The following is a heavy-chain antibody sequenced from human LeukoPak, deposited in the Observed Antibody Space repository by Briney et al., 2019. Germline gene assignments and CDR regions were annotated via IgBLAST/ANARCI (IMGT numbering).Heavy chain of an antibody. CDR2: TYYRSKWSS. V-gene: IGHV6-1*01. CDR1: GDSVSSKSAA. Sequence: SQTRSLTCAIAGDSVSSKSAARNWIRQSPSRGLEWLGRTYYRSKWSSGYAESVKSRITINPDTSKNQFSLPLKSVTPEDTAVYYCARSQTGGTFDYWGQGALVTVSS. J-gene: IGHJ4*02. D-gene: IGHD1-26*01. CDR3: ARSQTGGTFDY.